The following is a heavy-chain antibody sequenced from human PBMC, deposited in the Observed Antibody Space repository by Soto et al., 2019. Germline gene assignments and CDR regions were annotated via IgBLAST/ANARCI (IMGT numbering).Heavy chain of an antibody. D-gene: IGHD6-6*01. CDR2: IYYSGST. V-gene: IGHV4-31*03. J-gene: IGHJ5*02. CDR3: ARAGHSSSSEGANWFDP. Sequence: NPSETLSLTCTVSGGSISSGGYYWSWIRQHPGKGLEWIGYIYYSGSTYFNPSLKSRLTISVDTSKNQFSLQLSSVTAADTAVYYXARAGHSSSSEGANWFDPWGQGTLVTVS. CDR1: GGSISSGGYY.